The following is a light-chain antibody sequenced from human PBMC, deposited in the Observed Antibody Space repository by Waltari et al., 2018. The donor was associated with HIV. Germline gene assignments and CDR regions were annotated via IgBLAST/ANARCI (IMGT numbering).Light chain of an antibody. CDR3: NHRRNWVT. Sequence: TVFTQSPATLSLTSGERATRSCRSSQSVGTASAWYPQKSGQCPRLLIYDASRRATGIPARFSDSGSGTDFTLTSSSLSPEDFALYYWNHRRNWVTFGGGTKVEIK. CDR2: DAS. V-gene: IGKV3-11*01. CDR1: QSVGTA. J-gene: IGKJ4*01.